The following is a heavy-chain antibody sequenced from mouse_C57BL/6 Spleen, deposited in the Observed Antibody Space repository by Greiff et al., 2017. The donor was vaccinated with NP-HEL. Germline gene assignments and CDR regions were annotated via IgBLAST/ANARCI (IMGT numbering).Heavy chain of an antibody. Sequence: EVQVVESEGGLVQPGSSMKLSCTASGFTFSDYYMAWVRQVPEKGLEWVANINYDGSSTYYLDSLKSRFIISRDNAKNILYLQMSSLKSEDTATYYCARGDYEDYAMDYWGQGTSVTVSS. V-gene: IGHV5-16*01. CDR3: ARGDYEDYAMDY. J-gene: IGHJ4*01. D-gene: IGHD2-4*01. CDR1: GFTFSDYY. CDR2: INYDGSST.